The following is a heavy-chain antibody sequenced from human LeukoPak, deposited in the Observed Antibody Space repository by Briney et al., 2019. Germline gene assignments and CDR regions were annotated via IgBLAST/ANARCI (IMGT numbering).Heavy chain of an antibody. CDR3: AKYYDFWSGYSSDAFDI. V-gene: IGHV3-23*01. CDR2: ISGSGGST. Sequence: QPGGSLRLSCAASGFTFDDYAMHWVRQAPGKGLEWVSLISGSGGSTYYADSVKGRFTISRDNSKNTLYLQMNSLRAEDTAVYYCAKYYDFWSGYSSDAFDIWGQGTMVTVSS. D-gene: IGHD3-3*01. CDR1: GFTFDDYA. J-gene: IGHJ3*02.